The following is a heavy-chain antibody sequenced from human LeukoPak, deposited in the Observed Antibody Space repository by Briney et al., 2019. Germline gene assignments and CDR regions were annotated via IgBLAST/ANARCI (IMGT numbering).Heavy chain of an antibody. CDR1: GGSISSYY. Sequence: SETLSLTCTVSGGSISSYYWSWIRQPPGKGLEWIGYIYYGGSTNYNPSLKSRVTISVDTSKNQFSLKLSSVTAADTAVYYCARAYCSSTSCYGNDYWGQGTLVTVSS. V-gene: IGHV4-59*01. J-gene: IGHJ4*02. CDR2: IYYGGST. CDR3: ARAYCSSTSCYGNDY. D-gene: IGHD2-2*01.